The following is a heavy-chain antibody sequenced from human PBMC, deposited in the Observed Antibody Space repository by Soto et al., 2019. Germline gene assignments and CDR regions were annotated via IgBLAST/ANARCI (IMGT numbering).Heavy chain of an antibody. J-gene: IGHJ5*02. CDR3: ARDTVLTGMFDL. D-gene: IGHD4-17*01. Sequence: QVLLQESGPGQVKPSETLSLTCTVSGGSIGSYHWSWVRQPPGKGLEWIASVYYTGTTNYNPSLGCRVTISIDAPENQISLKLTSVTAADTAFYYCARDTVLTGMFDLWGQGTLVSVSS. CDR2: VYYTGTT. V-gene: IGHV4-59*01. CDR1: GGSIGSYH.